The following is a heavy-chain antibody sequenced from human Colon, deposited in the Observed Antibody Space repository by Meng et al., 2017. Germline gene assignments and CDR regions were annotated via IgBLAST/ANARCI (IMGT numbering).Heavy chain of an antibody. Sequence: GQLQQSGPGLVKPSQPPSLTCAISGDNVSNNSSAWNWIRQSPSRGLEWLGRTYYRSKWYNEYAGSVKSRISITPDTSTNQFSLQLNSVTPDDTAVYYCARESSRQFNYWGQGTLVTVSS. J-gene: IGHJ4*02. CDR1: GDNVSNNSSA. CDR3: ARESSRQFNY. CDR2: TYYRSKWYN. V-gene: IGHV6-1*01.